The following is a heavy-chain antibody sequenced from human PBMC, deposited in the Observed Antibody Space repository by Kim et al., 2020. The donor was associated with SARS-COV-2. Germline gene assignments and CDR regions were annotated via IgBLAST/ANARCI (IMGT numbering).Heavy chain of an antibody. J-gene: IGHJ5*02. V-gene: IGHV3-21*01. CDR3: ARHFFQGVAISPDR. D-gene: IGHD3-10*01. Sequence: GGSLRLSCAASGFTFSTYSMNWVRQAPGKGLEWVSSISNSGNIIYYADSVKGRFTISRDNAEHSVFLQMNSLRVEDTAIYYCARHFFQGVAISPDRWGQG. CDR2: ISNSGNII. CDR1: GFTFSTYS.